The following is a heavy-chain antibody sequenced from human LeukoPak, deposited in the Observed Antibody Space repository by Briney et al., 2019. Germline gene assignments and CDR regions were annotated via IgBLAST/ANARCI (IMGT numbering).Heavy chain of an antibody. D-gene: IGHD6-19*01. CDR1: GFTFSSYW. V-gene: IGHV3-74*01. CDR3: ARDRGYSSGWYWFDY. Sequence: PGGSLRLSCAASGFTFSSYWMHWVRQAPGKGLVWVSRINSDGSSTSYADSVKGRFTISRDNAKNTLYLQMNSLRAEDTAVYYCARDRGYSSGWYWFDYWGQGTLVTVSS. J-gene: IGHJ4*02. CDR2: INSDGSST.